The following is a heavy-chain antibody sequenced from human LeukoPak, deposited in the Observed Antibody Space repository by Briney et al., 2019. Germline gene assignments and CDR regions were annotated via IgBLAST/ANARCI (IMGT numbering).Heavy chain of an antibody. Sequence: PGGSLRLSCAAPGFTFINYWMSWVRQAPGKGLEWVASINQDESAKFYVDSVKGRFTISRDNAKNSLHLQVNSLRAEDTAVYYCVRERFHGSGAPKFDFWGQGTLVTVSS. V-gene: IGHV3-7*01. J-gene: IGHJ4*02. CDR1: GFTFINYW. D-gene: IGHD3-10*01. CDR2: INQDESAK. CDR3: VRERFHGSGAPKFDF.